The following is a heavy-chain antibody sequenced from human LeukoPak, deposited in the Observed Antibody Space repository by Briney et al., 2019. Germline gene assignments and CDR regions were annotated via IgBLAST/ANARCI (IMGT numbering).Heavy chain of an antibody. V-gene: IGHV1-18*01. CDR1: GYTFTSYG. D-gene: IGHD2-15*01. Sequence: SVKVSCKASGYTFTSYGISWVRQAPGQGFEWMGWISAYNGNTNYAQKLQGRVTMTTDTSTSTAYMELRSLRSDDTAVYYCARVSNRYCSGGSCLGVDYWGQGTLVTVSS. CDR2: ISAYNGNT. CDR3: ARVSNRYCSGGSCLGVDY. J-gene: IGHJ4*02.